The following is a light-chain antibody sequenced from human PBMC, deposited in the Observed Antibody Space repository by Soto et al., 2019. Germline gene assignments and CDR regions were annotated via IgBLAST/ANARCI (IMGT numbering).Light chain of an antibody. CDR3: QQSYTTSIT. CDR1: QSISSW. CDR2: KMS. Sequence: IQMTQSPSTLSACVGDRVTITCRASQSISSWLAWYQQRPGKAPKLLIYKMSASERGVPSRFSGSGSGTDFTLTISSLQPEDFATYYCQQSYTTSITFGQGTRLEIK. V-gene: IGKV1-5*03. J-gene: IGKJ5*01.